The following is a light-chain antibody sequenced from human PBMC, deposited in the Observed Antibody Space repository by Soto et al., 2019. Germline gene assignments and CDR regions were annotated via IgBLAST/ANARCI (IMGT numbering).Light chain of an antibody. Sequence: EIVLTKSQGALSLSPGERATLSCWASESVGDYLAWYQQKPGQAPRLLIYGATKRTSGTPDRFSGTGSETAFTLAISRLEPGDFAVYYCQQYVTSPAITFGQGTRLEIK. J-gene: IGKJ5*01. CDR2: GAT. CDR3: QQYVTSPAIT. CDR1: ESVGDY. V-gene: IGKV3-20*01.